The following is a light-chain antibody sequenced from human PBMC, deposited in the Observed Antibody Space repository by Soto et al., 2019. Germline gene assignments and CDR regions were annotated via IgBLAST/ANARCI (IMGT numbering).Light chain of an antibody. CDR1: SSNIASNT. Sequence: QSVLTQPSSASGTPGQRVTISCSGSSSNIASNTVNWYQQLPGTAPKLLFYSNSQRPSGVPDRFSGSKSGTSASLAISGLHSEDEADYYCAAWDDSLNGYVFGTGTKLTVL. V-gene: IGLV1-44*01. CDR2: SNS. J-gene: IGLJ1*01. CDR3: AAWDDSLNGYV.